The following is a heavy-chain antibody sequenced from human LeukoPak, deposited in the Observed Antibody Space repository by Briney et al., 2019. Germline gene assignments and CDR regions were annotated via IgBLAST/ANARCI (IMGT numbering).Heavy chain of an antibody. CDR3: ASYMITFRGVIVNNWFDP. D-gene: IGHD3-16*02. Sequence: GGSLRLSCAASGFTVSSNYMSWVRQAPGKGLEWVSVIYSGGGTYYADSVKGRFTISRDNSKNTLYLQMNSLRAEDTAVYYCASYMITFRGVIVNNWFDPWGQGTLVTVSS. V-gene: IGHV3-66*01. CDR2: IYSGGGT. J-gene: IGHJ5*02. CDR1: GFTVSSNY.